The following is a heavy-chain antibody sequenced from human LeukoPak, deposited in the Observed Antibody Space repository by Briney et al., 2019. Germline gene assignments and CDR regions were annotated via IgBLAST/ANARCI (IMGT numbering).Heavy chain of an antibody. CDR2: IYPGDSDT. CDR1: GYSFTSYW. CDR3: ARQDDYIFDY. V-gene: IGHV5-51*01. J-gene: IGHJ4*02. D-gene: IGHD5-24*01. Sequence: GESLKISCKGSGYSFTSYWIGWVRQMPGKGLEWMGTIYPGDSDTRYSPSFQGLVTISADKSVSTAYLQWSSLEASDTAMFYCARQDDYIFDYWGQGTLVTVSS.